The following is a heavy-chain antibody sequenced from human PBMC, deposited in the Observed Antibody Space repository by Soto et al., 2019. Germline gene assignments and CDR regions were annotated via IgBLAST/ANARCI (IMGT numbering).Heavy chain of an antibody. CDR2: IYYSGST. Sequence: PSETLSLTCTVSGGSISSGGYYWSWIRQHPGKGLEWIGYIYYSGSTYYNPSLKSRVTISVDTSKNQFSLKLSSVTAADTAVYYCARDRGYSGYANWFDPWGQGTLVTVSS. J-gene: IGHJ5*02. D-gene: IGHD5-12*01. V-gene: IGHV4-31*03. CDR1: GGSISSGGYY. CDR3: ARDRGYSGYANWFDP.